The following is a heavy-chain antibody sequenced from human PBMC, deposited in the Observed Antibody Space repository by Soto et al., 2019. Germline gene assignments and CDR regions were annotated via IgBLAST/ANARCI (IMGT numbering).Heavy chain of an antibody. V-gene: IGHV1-46*01. CDR1: GYTFTSYY. Sequence: ASVKVSCKASGYTFTSYYMHWVRQAPGQGLEWMGIINPSGGSTSYAQKFQGRVTMTRDTSTSTVYMELSSLRSEDTAVYYCARGSPQPGGSGSYYNMPHYYYGMDVWGQGTTVTVSS. CDR3: ARGSPQPGGSGSYYNMPHYYYGMDV. CDR2: INPSGGST. D-gene: IGHD3-10*01. J-gene: IGHJ6*02.